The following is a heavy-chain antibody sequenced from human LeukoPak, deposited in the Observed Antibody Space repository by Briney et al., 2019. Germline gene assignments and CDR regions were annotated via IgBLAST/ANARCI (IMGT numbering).Heavy chain of an antibody. CDR2: IYYSGST. V-gene: IGHV4-39*01. CDR1: GGSFSSYY. D-gene: IGHD3-9*01. Sequence: SETLSLTCTLSGGSFSSYYWGWIRQPPGKWLEWIGSIYYSGSTYYNPSLKSRVTISVDTSKNQFSLKLSSVTAADTAVYYCARAVDILTGYYIYYFDYWGQGTLVTVSS. J-gene: IGHJ4*02. CDR3: ARAVDILTGYYIYYFDY.